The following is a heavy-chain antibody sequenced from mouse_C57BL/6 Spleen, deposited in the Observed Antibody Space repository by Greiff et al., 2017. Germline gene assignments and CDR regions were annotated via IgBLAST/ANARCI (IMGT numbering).Heavy chain of an antibody. Sequence: VQLKQPGAELVKPGASVKLSCKASGYTFTSYWMHWVKQRPGQGLEWIGMIHPNSGSTNYNEKFKSKATLTVDKSSRTAYMQLSSLTSEGSAVYYCARGDYDGRSFDYWGQGTTLTVSS. D-gene: IGHD2-4*01. V-gene: IGHV1-64*01. CDR2: IHPNSGST. J-gene: IGHJ2*01. CDR1: GYTFTSYW. CDR3: ARGDYDGRSFDY.